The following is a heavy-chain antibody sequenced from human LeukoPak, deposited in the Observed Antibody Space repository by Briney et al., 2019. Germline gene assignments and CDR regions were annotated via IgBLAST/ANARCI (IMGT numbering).Heavy chain of an antibody. D-gene: IGHD4-17*01. J-gene: IGHJ4*02. Sequence: PSETLSLTCAVSGGSISSGGYSWSWIRQPPGKGLEWIGYIYYSGSTYYNPSLKSRVTISVDTSKNQFSLKLSSVTAADTAVYYCADGDARGYWGQGTLVTVSS. CDR2: IYYSGST. CDR3: ADGDARGY. V-gene: IGHV4-30-4*07. CDR1: GGSISSGGYS.